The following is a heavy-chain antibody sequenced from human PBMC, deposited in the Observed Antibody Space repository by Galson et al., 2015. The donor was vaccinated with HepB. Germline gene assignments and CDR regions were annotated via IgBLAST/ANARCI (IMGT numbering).Heavy chain of an antibody. V-gene: IGHV1-3*01. CDR2: INAGNGNT. CDR1: GYTFTSYA. Sequence: SVKVSCKASGYTFTSYAMHWVRQAPGQRLEWMGWINAGNGNTKYSQKFQDRVTMTTDTSMSTAYMELRSLRSDDTAVYYCARDWLAARPGWFDPWGQGTLVTVSS. D-gene: IGHD6-6*01. CDR3: ARDWLAARPGWFDP. J-gene: IGHJ5*02.